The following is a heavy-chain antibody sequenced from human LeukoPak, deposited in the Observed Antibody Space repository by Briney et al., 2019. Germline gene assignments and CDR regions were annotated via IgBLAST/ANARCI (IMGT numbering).Heavy chain of an antibody. CDR1: GGTFSSYA. V-gene: IGHV1-69*04. J-gene: IGHJ4*02. CDR3: ARECGGDCYSVMAQRSVFDY. CDR2: IIPILGIA. Sequence: ASVKVSYKASGGTFSSYAISWVRQAPGQGVEGMGRIIPILGIANYAQKFQGRVTITADKSTSTAYMELSSLRSEDTAVYYCARECGGDCYSVMAQRSVFDYWGQGTLVTVSS. D-gene: IGHD2-21*02.